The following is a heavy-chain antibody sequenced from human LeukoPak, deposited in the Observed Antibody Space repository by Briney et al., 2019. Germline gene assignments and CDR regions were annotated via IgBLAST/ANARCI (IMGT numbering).Heavy chain of an antibody. CDR1: GYTFTGYY. Sequence: ASVKVSCKASGYTFTGYYMHWVRQAPAQGLEWMGWINPNSGGTNYAQKFQGRVTMTRDTSISTAYMELSRLRSDDTAVYYCARTMLDWVTRSAFDIWGQGTMVTVSS. CDR2: INPNSGGT. J-gene: IGHJ3*02. V-gene: IGHV1-2*02. D-gene: IGHD2-2*01. CDR3: ARTMLDWVTRSAFDI.